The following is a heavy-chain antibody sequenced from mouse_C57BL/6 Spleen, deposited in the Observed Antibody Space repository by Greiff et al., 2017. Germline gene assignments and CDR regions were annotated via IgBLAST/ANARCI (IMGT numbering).Heavy chain of an antibody. CDR3: SRRGDPDY. Sequence: VQLQQPGAELVKPGASVKLSCKASGYTFTSYWMHWVKQRPGQGLEWIGMIHPNGGSTNYNEKFKGKATLTVDKSSSTADMQLSSLTSEDAAVYYCSRRGDPDYWGQGTTLTVSS. CDR2: IHPNGGST. J-gene: IGHJ2*01. V-gene: IGHV1-64*01. CDR1: GYTFTSYW.